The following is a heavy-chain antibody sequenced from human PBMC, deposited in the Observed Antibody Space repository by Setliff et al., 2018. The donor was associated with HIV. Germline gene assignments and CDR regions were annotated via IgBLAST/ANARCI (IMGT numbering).Heavy chain of an antibody. V-gene: IGHV4-34*01. J-gene: IGHJ4*02. Sequence: SETLSLTCAVYGGSFSGYYWGWIRQPPGKGLEWIGTIYSSGSTFYKASLKSRVIMSLDTAKNQFSLKLRSVTAADTAVYYCATGGHRLHDYWGQGTLVTVSS. CDR2: IYSSGST. D-gene: IGHD1-26*01. CDR3: ATGGHRLHDY. CDR1: GGSFSGYY.